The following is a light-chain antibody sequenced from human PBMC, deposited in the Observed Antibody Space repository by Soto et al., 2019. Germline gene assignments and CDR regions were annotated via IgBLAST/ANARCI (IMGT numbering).Light chain of an antibody. CDR2: GAS. V-gene: IGKV3D-15*01. Sequence: EIVMTQSPATLSVSPGERATLSCRASQSVSSNLAWYQQKPGQAPRLLIYGASTRTTGIPARFSGSGSGTEFTLTISSLQSEEFAVYYCQHYYNWPPLTFGGGTKVEIK. J-gene: IGKJ4*01. CDR1: QSVSSN. CDR3: QHYYNWPPLT.